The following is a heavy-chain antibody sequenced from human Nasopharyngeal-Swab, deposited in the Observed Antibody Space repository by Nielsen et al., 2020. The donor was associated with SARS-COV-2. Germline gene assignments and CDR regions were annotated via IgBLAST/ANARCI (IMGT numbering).Heavy chain of an antibody. CDR1: GYTFTSYY. CDR2: INPSGGST. Sequence: ASVKVSCKASGYTFTSYYMHWVRQAPGQGLEWMGIINPSGGSTSYAQKFQGRVTMTRDTSTGTVYMELSSLRSEDTAVYYCARALGDYYDSSVATGPDAFDIWGQGTMVTVSS. V-gene: IGHV1-46*01. J-gene: IGHJ3*02. CDR3: ARALGDYYDSSVATGPDAFDI. D-gene: IGHD3-22*01.